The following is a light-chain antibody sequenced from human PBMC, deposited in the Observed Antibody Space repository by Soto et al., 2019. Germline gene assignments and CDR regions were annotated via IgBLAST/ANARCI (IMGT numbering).Light chain of an antibody. V-gene: IGKV1D-12*01. Sequence: DIQMTQSPSSVSASVGDRVTITCQASQGISSSLARYQPNSGKAPKLLIYSASSLQSGVPSRFSGSGFGTDFTRTISSLQPEDFATCYCQQADTFPITFGQGTRREIK. J-gene: IGKJ5*01. CDR2: SAS. CDR1: QGISSS. CDR3: QQADTFPIT.